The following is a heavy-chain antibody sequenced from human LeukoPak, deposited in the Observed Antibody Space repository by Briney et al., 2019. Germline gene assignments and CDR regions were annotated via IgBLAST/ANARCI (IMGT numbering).Heavy chain of an antibody. D-gene: IGHD6-6*01. V-gene: IGHV4-59*12. CDR2: IYYSGST. Sequence: PSETLSLTCTVSGGSISSYYWSWIRQPPGKGLEWIGYIYYSGSTNYNPSLKSRVTMSVDTSKNQFSLKLSSVTAADTAVYYCARVASEGYYYYYYMDVWGKGTTVTISS. CDR3: ARVASEGYYYYYYMDV. J-gene: IGHJ6*03. CDR1: GGSISSYY.